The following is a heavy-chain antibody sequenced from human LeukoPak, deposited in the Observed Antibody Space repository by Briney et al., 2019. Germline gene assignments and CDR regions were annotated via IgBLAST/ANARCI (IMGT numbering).Heavy chain of an antibody. V-gene: IGHV4-34*01. CDR2: INHSGST. D-gene: IGHD2-2*01. J-gene: IGHJ4*02. CDR1: GGSFSGYY. Sequence: SETLSLTCAVYGGSFSGYYWSWIRQPPGKGLEWIGEINHSGSTNYNPSLKSRVTISVDTSKNQFSLKLSSVTAADTAVYYCARLMRGYCSSTSCSRDYWGQGTLVTVSS. CDR3: ARLMRGYCSSTSCSRDY.